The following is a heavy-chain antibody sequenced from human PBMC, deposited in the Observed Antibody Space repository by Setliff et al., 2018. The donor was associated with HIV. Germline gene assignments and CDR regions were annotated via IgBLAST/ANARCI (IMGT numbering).Heavy chain of an antibody. CDR3: ARLNGATHDGFDI. CDR1: GFTFNTYA. V-gene: IGHV3-21*06. CDR2: ISSGGGFI. J-gene: IGHJ3*02. Sequence: GESLRLSCAASGFTFNTYAMSWVRQAPGKGLEWVSSISSGGGFIYYADSVKGRFTIARDNAKDSLYLQMNNLRSEDTGVYFCARLNGATHDGFDIWGQGTKVTVSS. D-gene: IGHD2-8*01.